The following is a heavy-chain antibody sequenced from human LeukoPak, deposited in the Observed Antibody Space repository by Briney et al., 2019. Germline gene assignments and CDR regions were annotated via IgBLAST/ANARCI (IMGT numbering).Heavy chain of an antibody. D-gene: IGHD3-10*01. CDR2: IRYDGSNK. Sequence: PGGSLRLSCAASGFTFSSYGMHWVRQAPGKGLEWVAFIRYDGSNKYYADSVKGRFTISRDNSKNTLYLQMNSLRAEDTAVYYCARLSYLWSPGFEYWGQGTLVTVSS. V-gene: IGHV3-30*02. CDR3: ARLSYLWSPGFEY. J-gene: IGHJ4*02. CDR1: GFTFSSYG.